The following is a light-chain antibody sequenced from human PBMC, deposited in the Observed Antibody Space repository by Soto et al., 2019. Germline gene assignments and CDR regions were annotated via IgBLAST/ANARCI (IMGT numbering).Light chain of an antibody. CDR2: GAS. CDR3: QQYGSSPPT. V-gene: IGKV3-20*01. J-gene: IGKJ1*01. Sequence: EIVLTQSPGTLSLSPGERATLSCRASQSISSSLAWYQQKPGQAPSLLIYGASSRATGIPDKFSGSGSGTDFTLTISRLEPEDFAVYSCQQYGSSPPTFGQGTNVEIK. CDR1: QSISSS.